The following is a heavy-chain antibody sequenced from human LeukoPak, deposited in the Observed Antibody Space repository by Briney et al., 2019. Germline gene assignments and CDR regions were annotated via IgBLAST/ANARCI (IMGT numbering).Heavy chain of an antibody. CDR1: GGSISSYY. Sequence: SETLSLTCTVSGGSISSYYWSWIRQPPGKGLEWIGYIYYSGSTNYNPSLKSRVTISVDTSKNQFSLKLSSVTAADTALYYCARYKVGPDSFDYWGQGTLVTVSS. CDR3: ARYKVGPDSFDY. CDR2: IYYSGST. J-gene: IGHJ4*02. D-gene: IGHD1-14*01. V-gene: IGHV4-59*08.